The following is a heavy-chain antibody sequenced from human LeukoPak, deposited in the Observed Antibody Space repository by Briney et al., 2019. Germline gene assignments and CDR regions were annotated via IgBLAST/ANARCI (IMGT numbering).Heavy chain of an antibody. J-gene: IGHJ6*04. CDR3: ARTPIITIFGAGIVGGV. V-gene: IGHV4-39*01. D-gene: IGHD3-3*01. Sequence: SETLSLTCTVSGGSISSSSYYWGWIRQPPGKGLEWIGSIYYSGSTYYNPSLKSRVTISVDTSKNQFSLKLSSVTAADTAVYYCARTPIITIFGAGIVGGVWGKGTTVTVSS. CDR2: IYYSGST. CDR1: GGSISSSSYY.